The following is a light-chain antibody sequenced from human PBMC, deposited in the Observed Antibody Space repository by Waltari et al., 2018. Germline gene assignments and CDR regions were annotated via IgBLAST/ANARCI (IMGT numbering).Light chain of an antibody. CDR2: GKG. Sequence: QSALTQPPSASGTPGQRVIISCSGRSSNIGSNAVSWYRQFPGTAPDRRIYGKGEPTSGVPDRFSGSKSGTSASLTISGLQSDDAADYYCATWDDRQTGYVVFGGGTKLTVL. CDR3: ATWDDRQTGYVV. V-gene: IGLV1-44*01. J-gene: IGLJ2*01. CDR1: SSNIGSNA.